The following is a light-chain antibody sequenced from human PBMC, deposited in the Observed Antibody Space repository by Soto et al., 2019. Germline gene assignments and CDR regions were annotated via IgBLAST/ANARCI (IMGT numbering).Light chain of an antibody. V-gene: IGKV1-5*01. CDR2: DAS. Sequence: SAVAVSVSKGDRVTITCRASQTISTWMAWYQQKPGKAPKLLVYDASTLQSGVPSRFSGSGSGTDFTLTISSLQPEDFATYYCQQFESLLITFGQGRRLEIK. J-gene: IGKJ5*01. CDR3: QQFESLLIT. CDR1: QTISTW.